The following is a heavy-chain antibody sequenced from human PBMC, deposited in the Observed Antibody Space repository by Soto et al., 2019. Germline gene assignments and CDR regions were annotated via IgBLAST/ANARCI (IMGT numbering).Heavy chain of an antibody. J-gene: IGHJ4*02. CDR2: LNPSGGST. CDR3: ESGYSYGFDY. Sequence: ASSVKVSCKASGYTFTSYYMHWVRQAPVQGLEWMVILNPSGGSTSYAQKFQGRVTMTRDTSRSTVYMELSSLRSEETAVYYCESGYSYGFDYWAQGALVTVS. CDR1: GYTFTSYY. V-gene: IGHV1-46*01. D-gene: IGHD5-18*01.